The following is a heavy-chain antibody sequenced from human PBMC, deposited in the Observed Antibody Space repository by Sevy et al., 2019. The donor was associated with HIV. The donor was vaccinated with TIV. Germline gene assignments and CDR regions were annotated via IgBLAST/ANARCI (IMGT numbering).Heavy chain of an antibody. J-gene: IGHJ3*02. D-gene: IGHD3-10*01. CDR1: GFIFRDYG. CDR3: AKESLVRGIKTEAFDI. CDR2: ITFDGRNK. V-gene: IGHV3-30*02. Sequence: GGSLRLSCAASGFIFRDYGMHWVRQAPGKGLEWVTFITFDGRNKNYGGSVRGRFTTSRDNAKNTLYVQMNSLREEDTAVYYCAKESLVRGIKTEAFDIWGQGTMVTVSS.